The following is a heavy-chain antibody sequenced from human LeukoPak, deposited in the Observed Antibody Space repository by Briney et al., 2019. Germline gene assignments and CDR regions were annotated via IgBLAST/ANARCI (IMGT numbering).Heavy chain of an antibody. CDR1: GGSISSSNW. CDR3: ARVGDYSSSWANNWFDP. J-gene: IGHJ5*02. Sequence: SETLSLTCAVSGGSISSSNWWTWVRQPPGKGLGWIGELHRSGITNYNASLQSRVTISVDESKTQFSLKLNLVTTTDTAVYYCARVGDYSSSWANNWFDPWGQGTLVTVSS. V-gene: IGHV4-4*02. CDR2: LHRSGIT. D-gene: IGHD6-13*01.